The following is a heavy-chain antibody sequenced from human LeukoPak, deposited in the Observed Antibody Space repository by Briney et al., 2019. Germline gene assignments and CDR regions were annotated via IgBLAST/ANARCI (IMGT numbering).Heavy chain of an antibody. V-gene: IGHV3-7*01. Sequence: GGSLRLSCAASGFTFSTSWMTWVRQAPGKGLEWVANIKQDGREKYYVDSVKGRFTISRDNAKNSLYLQMNSLRAEDTAVYYCARDSPGDYWGQGTLVTVSS. CDR2: IKQDGREK. J-gene: IGHJ4*02. CDR1: GFTFSTSW. CDR3: ARDSPGDY.